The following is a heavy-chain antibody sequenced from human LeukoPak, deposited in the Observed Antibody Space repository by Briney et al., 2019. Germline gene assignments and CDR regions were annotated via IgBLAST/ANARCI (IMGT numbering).Heavy chain of an antibody. CDR1: GGSISNDY. V-gene: IGHV4-59*08. Sequence: PSETLSLTCTVSGGSISNDYWSWIRQPPGKGLEWIGYIYYSGNTNYNPSLKSRVTISVDTSKNQFSLRLSSVTAADTAVYYCARRNWGFFMDYWGQGILVTVSS. CDR3: ARRNWGFFMDY. CDR2: IYYSGNT. D-gene: IGHD7-27*01. J-gene: IGHJ4*02.